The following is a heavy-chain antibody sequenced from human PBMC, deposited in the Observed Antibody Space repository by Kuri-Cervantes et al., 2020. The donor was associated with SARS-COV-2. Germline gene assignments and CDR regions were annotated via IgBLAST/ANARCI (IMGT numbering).Heavy chain of an antibody. CDR3: ARDLGGVSGPFDY. J-gene: IGHJ4*02. V-gene: IGHV3-23*01. CDR2: ISAGGDTV. CDR1: GFSFSGYA. D-gene: IGHD3-16*01. Sequence: GGSLRLSCAASGFSFSGYAMSWVRQAPGKGLERVSAISAGGDTVLYADSVRGRFTISRDNSKNTLYLQTNSLRAEDTAVYYCARDLGGVSGPFDYWGQGTLVTVSS.